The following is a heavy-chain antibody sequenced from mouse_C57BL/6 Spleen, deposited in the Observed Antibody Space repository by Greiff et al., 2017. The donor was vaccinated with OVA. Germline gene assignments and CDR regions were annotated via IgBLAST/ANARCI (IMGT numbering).Heavy chain of an antibody. CDR3: TRDPYYYGSSSWFAY. D-gene: IGHD1-1*01. Sequence: DVHLVESGEGLVKPGGSLKLSCAASGFTFSSYAMSWVRQTPEKRLEWVAYISSGGDYIYYADTVKGRFTISRDNARNTLYLQMSSLKSEDTAMYYCTRDPYYYGSSSWFAYWGQGTLVTVSA. CDR2: ISSGGDYI. J-gene: IGHJ3*01. V-gene: IGHV5-9-1*02. CDR1: GFTFSSYA.